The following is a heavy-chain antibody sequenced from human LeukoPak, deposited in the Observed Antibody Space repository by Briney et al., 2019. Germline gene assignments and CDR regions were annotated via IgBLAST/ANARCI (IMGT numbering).Heavy chain of an antibody. V-gene: IGHV1-2*02. J-gene: IGHJ4*02. CDR3: AREIRPLVVRGGGWFYFDY. CDR1: GYTFTGYY. CDR2: INPNSGGT. D-gene: IGHD3-10*01. Sequence: ASVKVSCKASGYTFTGYYMHWVRQAPGQGLEWMGWINPNSGGTNYAQKFQGRVTMTRDTSISTAYMELSSLRSEDTAVYYCAREIRPLVVRGGGWFYFDYWGQGTLVTVSS.